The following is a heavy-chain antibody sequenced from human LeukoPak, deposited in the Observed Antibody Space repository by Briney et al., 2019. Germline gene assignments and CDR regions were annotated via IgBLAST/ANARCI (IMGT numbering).Heavy chain of an antibody. Sequence: GGSLRLSCAASGFTVNTYDMHWVRQAPGEGPEWIAYFGISGTIYYADSVRGRFTISRDNAKNSLFLQMNSLRVDVTAIYYCAGYGVYPYWGQGTPVTASS. V-gene: IGHV3-48*01. CDR3: AGYGVYPY. J-gene: IGHJ4*02. D-gene: IGHD4-17*01. CDR2: FGISGTI. CDR1: GFTVNTYD.